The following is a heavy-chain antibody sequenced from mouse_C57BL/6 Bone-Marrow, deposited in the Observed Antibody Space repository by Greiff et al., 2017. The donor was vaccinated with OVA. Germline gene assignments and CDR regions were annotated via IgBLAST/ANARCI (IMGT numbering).Heavy chain of an antibody. J-gene: IGHJ4*01. CDR3: ARPGYYAMDD. Sequence: VQLQQSGAELVRPGTSVKVSCKASGYAFTNYLIAWVKQRPGQGLEWIGVINPGSGGTNYNEKFKGKATLTADKSSSTAYMQLSSLTSEDSAVDFCARPGYYAMDDWGQGTSVTVSS. CDR1: GYAFTNYL. CDR2: INPGSGGT. V-gene: IGHV1-54*01.